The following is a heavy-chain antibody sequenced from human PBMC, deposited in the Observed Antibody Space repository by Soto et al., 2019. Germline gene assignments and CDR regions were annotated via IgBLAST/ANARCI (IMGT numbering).Heavy chain of an antibody. J-gene: IGHJ4*02. V-gene: IGHV4-59*01. CDR2: IYHSGST. CDR3: TSRAHDF. Sequence: QVQLQESGPGLVKPSETLSVTCTVSGGSITSYYWSWIRQPPGKGLEWIGYIYHSGSTNSNPSLKSRVTISLDTAKSQFSLRLSSVTAADTAVYYCTSRAHDFWGPGTLVTVSS. CDR1: GGSITSYY. D-gene: IGHD3-3*01.